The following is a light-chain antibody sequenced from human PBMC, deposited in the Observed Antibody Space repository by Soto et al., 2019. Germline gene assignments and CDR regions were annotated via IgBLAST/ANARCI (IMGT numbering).Light chain of an antibody. CDR1: QSVSSN. Sequence: EIVMTQSPATLSVSPGERATLSCRASQSVSSNLAWYQQKPGQAPRLLIYGASTRATGIPARFSGSGSGTEFTLTISSLQSEDFAVYYCQQYNNWPLSTFGQGTKLEFK. CDR3: QQYNNWPLST. V-gene: IGKV3-15*01. CDR2: GAS. J-gene: IGKJ2*01.